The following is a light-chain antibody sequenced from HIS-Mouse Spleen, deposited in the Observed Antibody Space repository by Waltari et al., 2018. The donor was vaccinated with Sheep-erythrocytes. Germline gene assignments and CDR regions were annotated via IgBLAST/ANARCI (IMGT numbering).Light chain of an antibody. CDR2: DVS. J-gene: IGLJ2*01. V-gene: IGLV2-11*01. CDR3: QAWDSSRV. Sequence: QSALTQPRSVSGSPGQSVTISCTGTSSDVGGYNYVSWYQQHPGKAPKLMIYDVSKRPSGVPDSFSGSKSGNTASLTITGLQAEDEADYYCQAWDSSRVFGGGTKLTVL. CDR1: SSDVGGYNY.